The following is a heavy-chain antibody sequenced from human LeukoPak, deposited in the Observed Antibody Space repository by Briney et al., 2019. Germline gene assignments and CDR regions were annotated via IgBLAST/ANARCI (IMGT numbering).Heavy chain of an antibody. CDR1: GHIFISYY. D-gene: IGHD5-18*01. J-gene: IGHJ4*02. CDR2: INPSDGST. Sequence: ASVKVSCKASGHIFISYYIHWVRQAPGQGLEWMGVINPSDGSTNYAQKFQGRVTMTRDTSATTVYMELSSLRSEDTAVYYCARILWAVGYSYGYEDYWGQGTLVTVSS. V-gene: IGHV1-46*01. CDR3: ARILWAVGYSYGYEDY.